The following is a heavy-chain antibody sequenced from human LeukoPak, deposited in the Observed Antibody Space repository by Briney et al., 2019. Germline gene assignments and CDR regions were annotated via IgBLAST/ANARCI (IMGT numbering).Heavy chain of an antibody. CDR3: AKDALVAAAMMDV. CDR2: IYSGGST. D-gene: IGHD2-15*01. J-gene: IGHJ6*04. Sequence: GGSLRLSCAASGFTVSSNYMSWVRQAPGKGLEWVSVIYSGGSTYYADSVKGRFTISRDNSKNTLYLQMNSLRAEDTAVYYCAKDALVAAAMMDVWGKGTTVTVSS. V-gene: IGHV3-53*01. CDR1: GFTVSSNY.